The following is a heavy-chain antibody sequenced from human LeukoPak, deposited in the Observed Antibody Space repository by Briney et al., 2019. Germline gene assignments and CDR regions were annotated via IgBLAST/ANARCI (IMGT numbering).Heavy chain of an antibody. V-gene: IGHV3-53*01. CDR2: I. CDR3: AREMYSGMYNDAFDI. Sequence: GGSLRLSCTASGFTVSSNYMSWVRQAPGKGLEWVSVIDSVKGRFTISRDSSKNTLYLQMNNLRAEDTAMYYCAREMYSGMYNDAFDIWGQGTKVTVSS. D-gene: IGHD1-26*01. J-gene: IGHJ3*02. CDR1: GFTVSSNY.